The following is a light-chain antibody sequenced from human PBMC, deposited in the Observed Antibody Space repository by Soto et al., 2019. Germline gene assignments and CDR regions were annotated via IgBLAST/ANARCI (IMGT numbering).Light chain of an antibody. CDR3: QSYDSSLSAPYV. J-gene: IGLJ1*01. Sequence: QSVLTQPPSVSGAPGQRVTISCTGSSSNIGAGYGVNWYQHLPGTAPKLLIYGNNNRPSGVSDRFSASKSGPSASLAITGLQADDEADYYCQSYDSSLSAPYVFGTGTKVTVL. CDR2: GNN. CDR1: SSNIGAGYG. V-gene: IGLV1-40*01.